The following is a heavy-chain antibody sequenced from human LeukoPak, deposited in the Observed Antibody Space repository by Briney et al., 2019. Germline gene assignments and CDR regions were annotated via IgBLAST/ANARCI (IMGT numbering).Heavy chain of an antibody. CDR1: GFTFSSYG. V-gene: IGHV3-30*03. D-gene: IGHD3-22*01. CDR2: ISYDGSNK. CDR3: ARAYKKYYYDSTVDY. Sequence: GGSLRLSCAASGFTFSSYGMHWVRQAPGKGLEWVAVISYDGSNKYYADSVKGRFTISRDNSKNTLYLQMNSLRAEDTAVYYCARAYKKYYYDSTVDYWGQGTLVTVSS. J-gene: IGHJ4*02.